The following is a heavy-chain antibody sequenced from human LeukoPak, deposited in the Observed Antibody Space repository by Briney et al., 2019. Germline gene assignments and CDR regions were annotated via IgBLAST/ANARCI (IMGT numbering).Heavy chain of an antibody. Sequence: SETLSLTCTVSGGSISSYYWSWIRQPPGKGLEWIGHIYTSGSTNYNPSLKSRVTISVDTSKNQFSLKLSPVTAADTAVYYCARFETVGATSYFDYWGQGTLVTVSS. CDR1: GGSISSYY. V-gene: IGHV4-4*09. CDR2: IYTSGST. CDR3: ARFETVGATSYFDY. J-gene: IGHJ4*02. D-gene: IGHD1-26*01.